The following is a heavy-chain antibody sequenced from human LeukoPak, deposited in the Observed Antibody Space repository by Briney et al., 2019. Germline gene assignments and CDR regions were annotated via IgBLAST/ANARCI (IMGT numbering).Heavy chain of an antibody. V-gene: IGHV3-30*03. Sequence: GGSLRLSCAASGFTLSSYGMHWVRQAPGKGLEWVAVISYDGSNKYYADSVKGRFTISRDNSKNTLYLQMNSLRAEDTAVYYCATITMVRGEDFDYWGQGTLVTVSS. CDR1: GFTLSSYG. CDR2: ISYDGSNK. J-gene: IGHJ4*02. CDR3: ATITMVRGEDFDY. D-gene: IGHD3-10*01.